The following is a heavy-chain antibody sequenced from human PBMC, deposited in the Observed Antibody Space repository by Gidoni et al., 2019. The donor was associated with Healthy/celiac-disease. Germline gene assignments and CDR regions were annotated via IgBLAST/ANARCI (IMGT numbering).Heavy chain of an antibody. D-gene: IGHD3-3*01. Sequence: EVQLVESGGGLVQPGSSLRLSCAASGFTFDDYAMHWVRQAPGKGLEWVSGISWNSGSIGYADSVKGRFTISRDNAKNSLYLQMNSLRAEDTALYYCAKDIHDFWSGGSGFDPWGQGTLVTVSS. J-gene: IGHJ5*02. CDR2: ISWNSGSI. CDR1: GFTFDDYA. V-gene: IGHV3-9*01. CDR3: AKDIHDFWSGGSGFDP.